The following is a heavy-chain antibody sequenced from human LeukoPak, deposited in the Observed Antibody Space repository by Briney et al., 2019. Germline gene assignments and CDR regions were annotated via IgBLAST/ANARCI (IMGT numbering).Heavy chain of an antibody. V-gene: IGHV4-38-2*02. CDR1: GYSISTSYY. J-gene: IGHJ5*02. CDR3: ARAVDNWDPSFDP. D-gene: IGHD1-20*01. Sequence: SETLSLTCTVSGYSISTSYYWGWIRQPPGKGLEWIGSIYHSGNTYYNPSLKSRVTISVDTSKNQFSLKLNSVTAADTAVYYCARAVDNWDPSFDPWGQGTLVTVSS. CDR2: IYHSGNT.